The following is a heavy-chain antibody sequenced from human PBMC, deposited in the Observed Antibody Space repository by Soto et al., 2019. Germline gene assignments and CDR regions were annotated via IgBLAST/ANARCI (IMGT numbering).Heavy chain of an antibody. CDR1: GYTLTELC. Sequence: VSFRVSGYTLTELCMQWVREAPGEGLEWMGGFAPEGGETIYPQQFQGRVTMTEDTSTDTAYMELSSLRSEDTAVYYCAILRLMSGQHYYYYGMDVWVQGTTVTVSS. V-gene: IGHV1-24*01. CDR2: FAPEGGET. J-gene: IGHJ6*02. D-gene: IGHD1-26*01. CDR3: AILRLMSGQHYYYYGMDV.